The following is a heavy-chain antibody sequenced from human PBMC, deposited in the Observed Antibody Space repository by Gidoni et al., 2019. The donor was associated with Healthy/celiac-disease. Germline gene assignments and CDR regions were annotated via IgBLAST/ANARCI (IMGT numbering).Heavy chain of an antibody. V-gene: IGHV3-23*01. Sequence: EVQLLESGGGLVQPGGSLRLSCAASGFTFSSYAMSWVRQAPGKGLEWVSAISGSGGSTYYADSVKGRFTISRDNSKNTLYLQMNSLRAEDTAVYYCAKEPGWFGELLWGFDYWGQGTLVTVSS. J-gene: IGHJ4*02. D-gene: IGHD3-10*01. CDR1: GFTFSSYA. CDR2: ISGSGGST. CDR3: AKEPGWFGELLWGFDY.